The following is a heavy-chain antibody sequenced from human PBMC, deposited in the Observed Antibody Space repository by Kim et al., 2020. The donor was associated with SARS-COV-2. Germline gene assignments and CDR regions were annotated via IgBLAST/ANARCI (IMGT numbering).Heavy chain of an antibody. J-gene: IGHJ4*02. D-gene: IGHD2-2*01. Sequence: NTKYSENFKGRVTITRDTSANTAYMELSSLRSEDTAVYYCAIEFSASTFDYWGQGTLVTVSS. CDR3: AIEFSASTFDY. V-gene: IGHV1-3*01. CDR2: NT.